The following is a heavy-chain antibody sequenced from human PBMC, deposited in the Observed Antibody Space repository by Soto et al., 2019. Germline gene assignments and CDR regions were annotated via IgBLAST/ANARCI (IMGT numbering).Heavy chain of an antibody. J-gene: IGHJ3*02. CDR2: ISAHNGNT. D-gene: IGHD5-12*01. CDR1: GYGFTTYG. V-gene: IGHV1-18*01. CDR3: ARGLEMAPFAFDI. Sequence: SVKVACKGSGYGFTTYGITWVRQAPGQGLEWMAWISAHNGNTNYAQKFQGRVTITADKSTSTAYMELSSLRSEDTAVYYCARGLEMAPFAFDIWGQGTMVTVS.